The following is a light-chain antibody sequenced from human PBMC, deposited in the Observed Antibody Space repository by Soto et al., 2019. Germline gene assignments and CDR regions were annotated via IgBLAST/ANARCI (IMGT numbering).Light chain of an antibody. Sequence: DVVMTQSPLSLPVTLGQSASLSCRSSQSLLHSDGNTYLTWFHQRPGQSPRRLMYKVSNRESGVPDGFSGSWAGTDFTLKISRVEAEDVGLYYCMQGTHWPTFGQGTRLEIK. CDR1: QSLLHSDGNTY. V-gene: IGKV2-30*02. J-gene: IGKJ5*01. CDR3: MQGTHWPT. CDR2: KVS.